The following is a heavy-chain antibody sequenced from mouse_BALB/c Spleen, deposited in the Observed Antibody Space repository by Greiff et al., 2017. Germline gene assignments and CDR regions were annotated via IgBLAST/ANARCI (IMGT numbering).Heavy chain of an antibody. CDR2: ISSGGGST. V-gene: IGHV5-12-1*01. D-gene: IGHD2-14*01. Sequence: LVESGGGLVKPGGSLKLSCAASGFAFSSYDMSWVRQTPEKRLEWVAYISSGGGSTYYPDTVKGRFTISRDNAKNTLYLQMSSLKSEDTAMYYCARHGVRDFDYWGQGTTLTVSS. CDR1: GFAFSSYD. CDR3: ARHGVRDFDY. J-gene: IGHJ2*01.